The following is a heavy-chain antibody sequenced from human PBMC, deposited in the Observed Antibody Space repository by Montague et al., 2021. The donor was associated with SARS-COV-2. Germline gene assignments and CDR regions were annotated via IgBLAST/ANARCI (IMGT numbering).Heavy chain of an antibody. CDR2: INHSGST. CDR3: ARASGKKTIFGVVISYFDY. D-gene: IGHD3-3*01. V-gene: IGHV4-34*01. Sequence: SETLSLTCAVYGGSFSGYYWSWIRQPPGKGLEWIGEINHSGSTNXNTXLKSRVTISVDTTKNQFSLKLSSVTAADTAVYYCARASGKKTIFGVVISYFDYWGQGTLVTVSS. J-gene: IGHJ4*02. CDR1: GGSFSGYY.